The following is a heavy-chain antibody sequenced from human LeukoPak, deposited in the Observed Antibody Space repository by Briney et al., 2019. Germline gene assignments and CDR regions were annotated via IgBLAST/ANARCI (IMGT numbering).Heavy chain of an antibody. J-gene: IGHJ4*02. Sequence: GGSLRLSCAASGFTFSSYTMSWVRQAPGKGLEWVSGLSGSGITTYYADSVKGRFAISRDNSKNTLYLQMNGLRAEDTAVYYCAKGEYSSGWSSLDYWGQGTLVTVSS. D-gene: IGHD6-19*01. CDR3: AKGEYSSGWSSLDY. V-gene: IGHV3-23*01. CDR2: LSGSGITT. CDR1: GFTFSSYT.